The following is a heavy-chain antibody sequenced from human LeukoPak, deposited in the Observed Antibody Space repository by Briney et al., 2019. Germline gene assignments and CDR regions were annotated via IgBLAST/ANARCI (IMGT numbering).Heavy chain of an antibody. CDR3: ARRGYCSGGSCWEDY. V-gene: IGHV4-30-2*01. CDR2: IYHSGTT. D-gene: IGHD2-15*01. J-gene: IGHJ4*02. CDR1: GVSISSGDYS. Sequence: PSETLSLTCSVSGVSISSGDYSWSWIRQPPGKGLEWIGYIYHSGTTYYNPSLKSRVTISVDRSKNQFSLKLNSVTAADTAVYYCARRGYCSGGSCWEDYWGQGTLVTVSS.